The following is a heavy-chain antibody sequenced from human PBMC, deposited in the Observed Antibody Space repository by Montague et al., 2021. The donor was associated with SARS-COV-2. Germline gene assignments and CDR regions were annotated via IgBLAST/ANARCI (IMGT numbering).Heavy chain of an antibody. CDR2: INHSGST. D-gene: IGHD4-17*01. CDR1: GGSFSGYY. J-gene: IGHJ6*02. Sequence: SETLSLTCAVYGGSFSGYYCSWIRQPPGKGLEWIGEINHSGSTNXNPSLKGRVTISVDTSKNQFSLKLSSVTAADTAVYYCARGRTVTTFYYYYGTDVWGQGTLVTVSS. CDR3: ARGRTVTTFYYYYGTDV. V-gene: IGHV4-34*01.